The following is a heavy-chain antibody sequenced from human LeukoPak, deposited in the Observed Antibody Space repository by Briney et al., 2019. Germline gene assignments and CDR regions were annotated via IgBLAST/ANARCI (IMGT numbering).Heavy chain of an antibody. V-gene: IGHV3-30*04. J-gene: IGHJ4*02. CDR1: GFTFSSYA. Sequence: GGSLRLSCAASGFTFSSYAMHWVRQAPGKGLEWVAVISYDGSNKYNADSVKGRFTISRDNSKNTLYLQMNSLRAEDTAVYYCARPSSRDGYNFDYWGQGTLVTVSS. CDR3: ARPSSRDGYNFDY. CDR2: ISYDGSNK. D-gene: IGHD5-24*01.